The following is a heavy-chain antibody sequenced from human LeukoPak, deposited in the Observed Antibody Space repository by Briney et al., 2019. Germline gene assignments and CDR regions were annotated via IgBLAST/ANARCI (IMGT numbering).Heavy chain of an antibody. V-gene: IGHV1-46*01. CDR1: GYTFTSYY. D-gene: IGHD3-10*01. CDR2: INPTGGST. Sequence: GASVKVSCKASGYTFTSYYMHWVRQAPGQGLEWMGLINPTGGSTGYAQKFQGRVTMTRDMSTSTDYMELSSLRSEDTAVYYCATRGIGPDIILSNYYYMDVWGKGTTVIISS. CDR3: ATRGIGPDIILSNYYYMDV. J-gene: IGHJ6*03.